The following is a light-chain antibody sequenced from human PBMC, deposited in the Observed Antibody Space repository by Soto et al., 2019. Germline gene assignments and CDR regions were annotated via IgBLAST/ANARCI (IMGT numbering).Light chain of an antibody. V-gene: IGLV2-11*01. CDR2: DVT. J-gene: IGLJ2*01. CDR3: CSYAGSYTV. Sequence: QSALTQPRSVSGSPGQSVTISCTGTSRDVGSYNYVSWYQQHPGKAPKVMIYDVTKRPSGVPDRFSGSKSGNTASLTISGLQAEDEADYFCCSYAGSYTVFGGGTQLTVL. CDR1: SRDVGSYNY.